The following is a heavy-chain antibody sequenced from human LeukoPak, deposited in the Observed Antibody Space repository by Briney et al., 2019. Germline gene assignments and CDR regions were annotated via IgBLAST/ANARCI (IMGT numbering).Heavy chain of an antibody. CDR1: GDSINSSTYY. J-gene: IGHJ4*02. D-gene: IGHD2-2*01. CDR3: ARRSPDCSSTSCYFDY. Sequence: SETLSLTCTVSGDSINSSTYYWAGIRQPPGKGLEWIGSNYHSGSTYYNSSLRSRITISVDTSKNQFSLKLSSVTAADTAVYYCARRSPDCSSTSCYFDYWGQGTLVTVSS. CDR2: NYHSGST. V-gene: IGHV4-39*01.